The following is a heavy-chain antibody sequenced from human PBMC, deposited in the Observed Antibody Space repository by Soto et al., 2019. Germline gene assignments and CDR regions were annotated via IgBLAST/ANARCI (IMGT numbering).Heavy chain of an antibody. J-gene: IGHJ6*02. V-gene: IGHV1-18*01. CDR3: ATSHSWYDFWSGYYGMDV. Sequence: ASVKVSCKASGGTFSSYTISWVRQAPGQGLEWMGRIIPILGNTNYAQKLQGRVTMTTDTSTSTAYMELRSLRSDDTAVYYCATSHSWYDFWSGYYGMDVWGQGTTVTVSS. CDR2: IIPILGNT. CDR1: GGTFSSYT. D-gene: IGHD3-3*01.